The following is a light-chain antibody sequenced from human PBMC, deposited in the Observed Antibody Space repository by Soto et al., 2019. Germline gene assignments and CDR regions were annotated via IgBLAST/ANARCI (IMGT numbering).Light chain of an antibody. CDR3: SSYTRSSASRV. J-gene: IGLJ1*01. Sequence: QSVLTQPASVSGSPGQSITISCTGTSSDVGGYNYVSWYQQHPGKAPQLIIYEVSNRPSWVSNRFSGSNSGNTASLTISGLQAEDEADYYCSSYTRSSASRVFGTGTKVTVL. CDR1: SSDVGGYNY. CDR2: EVS. V-gene: IGLV2-14*01.